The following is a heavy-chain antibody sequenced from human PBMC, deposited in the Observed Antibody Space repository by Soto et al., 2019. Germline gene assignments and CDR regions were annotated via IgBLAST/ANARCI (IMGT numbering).Heavy chain of an antibody. D-gene: IGHD1-26*01. CDR1: GFTFSDHY. J-gene: IGHJ4*02. V-gene: IGHV3-72*01. CDR2: SRNKANSYST. CDR3: ARFSGSYTRGLDY. Sequence: EVQLVESGGGLVQPGGSLRLSCAASGFTFSDHYMDWVRQAPGKGLEWVGRSRNKANSYSTEYAASVKGRFTISRDASKNSLYLLMNSLKAEDTAVYYCARFSGSYTRGLDYWGQGTLVTVSS.